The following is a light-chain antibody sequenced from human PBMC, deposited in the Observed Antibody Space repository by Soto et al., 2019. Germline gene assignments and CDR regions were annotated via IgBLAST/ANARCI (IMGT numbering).Light chain of an antibody. Sequence: IPLIQSPSTRSTSTGASVTITCRASQSIGTWLAWYQQTPGKAPKLLIYKASSLESGVPSRFSGSGSGTEFTLTISCLQPEDFTTYSSQVPTSYPLRFCGVAKVDI. CDR3: QVPTSYPLR. CDR1: QSIGTW. V-gene: IGKV1-5*03. CDR2: KAS. J-gene: IGKJ4*01.